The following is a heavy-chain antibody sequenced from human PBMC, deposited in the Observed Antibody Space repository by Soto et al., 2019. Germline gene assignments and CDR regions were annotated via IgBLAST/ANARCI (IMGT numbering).Heavy chain of an antibody. V-gene: IGHV4-34*01. CDR1: GGSFSGYY. CDR3: ARGGYYDFWSGYYTNYYHYGMDV. Sequence: SETLSLTCAVYGGSFSGYYWSWIRQPPGKGLEWIGEINHSGSTNYNPSLKSRVTISVDTSKNQFSLKLSSVTAADTAVYYCARGGYYDFWSGYYTNYYHYGMDVWGQGTTVTVSS. J-gene: IGHJ6*02. D-gene: IGHD3-3*01. CDR2: INHSGST.